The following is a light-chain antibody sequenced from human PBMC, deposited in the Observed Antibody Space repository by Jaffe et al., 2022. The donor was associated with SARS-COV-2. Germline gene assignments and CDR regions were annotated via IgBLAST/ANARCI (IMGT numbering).Light chain of an antibody. V-gene: IGLV1-44*01. Sequence: QSVLTQPPSASGTPGQRVTISCSGSDFNIGRNSVTWFQQLPGTAPKLLILANNQRPSGVPDRFSGSKSGTSASLAISGLQSEDEADYYCATWDDSLIHVIFGGGTKLTVL. CDR3: ATWDDSLIHVI. CDR2: ANN. J-gene: IGLJ2*01. CDR1: DFNIGRNS.